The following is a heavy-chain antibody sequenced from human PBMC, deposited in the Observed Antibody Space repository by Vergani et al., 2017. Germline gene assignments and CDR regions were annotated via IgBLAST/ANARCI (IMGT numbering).Heavy chain of an antibody. CDR2: IYYSGGT. V-gene: IGHV4-59*01. D-gene: IGHD5-24*01. CDR3: ARELPSDGTGGDYYGMDV. Sequence: QVQLQESGPGLVKPSETLSLTCTVSGGSISSYYWSWIRQPPGKGLEWIGYIYYSGGTNYNPSLQSRVTISVDTSKNQFSRKLSSVTAADTAVYYCARELPSDGTGGDYYGMDVWGQGTTVTVS. J-gene: IGHJ6*02. CDR1: GGSISSYY.